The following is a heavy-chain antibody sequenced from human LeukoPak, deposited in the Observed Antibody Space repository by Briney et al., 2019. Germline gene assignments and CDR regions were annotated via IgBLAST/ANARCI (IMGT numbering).Heavy chain of an antibody. D-gene: IGHD5-18*01. J-gene: IGHJ4*02. CDR3: AKERDIDMVTIDY. CDR1: GFTFRSYG. Sequence: GGSLRLSCAASGFTFRSYGMHWVRQAPGKGREGVAFIRYDGSNKYYADSVKGRFTISRDNSKNTLYLQMNSLRAEDTAVYYCAKERDIDMVTIDYWGQGTLVTVSS. V-gene: IGHV3-30*02. CDR2: IRYDGSNK.